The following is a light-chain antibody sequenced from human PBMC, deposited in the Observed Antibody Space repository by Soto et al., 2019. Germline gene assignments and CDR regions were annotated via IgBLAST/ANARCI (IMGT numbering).Light chain of an antibody. CDR3: QALQA. CDR2: QDT. V-gene: IGLV3-1*01. J-gene: IGLJ1*01. CDR1: KLGDRY. Sequence: SYELTQPPSVSVSLGQTVTITCSGDKLGDRYACWYQQKPGQSPVLVIYQDTKRPSGIPERFSGSNSGNTATLTISGTQAVDEADYYCQALQAFGTGTKVTVL.